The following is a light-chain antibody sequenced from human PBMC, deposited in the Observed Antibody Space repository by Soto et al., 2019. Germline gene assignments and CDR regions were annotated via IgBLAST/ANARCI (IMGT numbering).Light chain of an antibody. J-gene: IGLJ3*02. CDR3: LISPGGARV. CDR2: DTS. V-gene: IGLV7-46*01. Sequence: QAVVTQEPSLTVSPGGTVSLTCGSSTGAVTSGHFPYWFQQKPGQAPRTLIYDTSNRHSWTPARFSGSLLGGKAALTLSGAQPEDEADYYCLISPGGARVFGGGTKLTVL. CDR1: TGAVTSGHF.